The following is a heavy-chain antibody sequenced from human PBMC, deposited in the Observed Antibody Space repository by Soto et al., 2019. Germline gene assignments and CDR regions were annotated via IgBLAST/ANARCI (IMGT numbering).Heavy chain of an antibody. J-gene: IGHJ6*02. CDR3: ARAQTKWELLYYYYGMDV. CDR2: INAGNGNT. Sequence: GASVKVSCKASGYTFTSYAMHWVSQAPEQRLEWMGWINAGNGNTKYSQKFQGRVTITADESTSTAYMELSSLRSEDTAVYYCARAQTKWELLYYYYGMDVWGQGTTVTVSS. D-gene: IGHD1-26*01. V-gene: IGHV1-3*01. CDR1: GYTFTSYA.